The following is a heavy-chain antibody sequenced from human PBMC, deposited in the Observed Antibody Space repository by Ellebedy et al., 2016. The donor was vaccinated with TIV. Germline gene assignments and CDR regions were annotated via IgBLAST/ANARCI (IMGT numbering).Heavy chain of an antibody. CDR2: ISKNSGSV. CDR1: GFKFGDYY. CDR3: ARSYYGSGSPDY. J-gene: IGHJ4*02. Sequence: SLKISCAASGFKFGDYYMYWVRQAPGKGLEWVSGISKNSGSVGYADPVKGRFTISRDNAKNSLYLQMKSLRGEDTALYYCARSYYGSGSPDYWGQGTLVTVSS. V-gene: IGHV3-9*01. D-gene: IGHD3-10*01.